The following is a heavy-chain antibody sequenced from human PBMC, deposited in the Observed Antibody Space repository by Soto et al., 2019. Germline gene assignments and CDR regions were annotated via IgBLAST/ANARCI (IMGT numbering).Heavy chain of an antibody. CDR3: VRDRDLYRDMFHADL. V-gene: IGHV1-3*01. CDR1: GYTFTNYA. D-gene: IGHD3-10*02. CDR2: INAGNGNT. J-gene: IGHJ4*01. Sequence: GASVKVSCKASGYTFTNYAMHWVRQAPGQRLEWMGWINAGNGNTKYSQKFQGRFTISADIAENSVILQMNSLRDEDSAVYFCVRDRDLYRDMFHADLWGQGTLVTVSS.